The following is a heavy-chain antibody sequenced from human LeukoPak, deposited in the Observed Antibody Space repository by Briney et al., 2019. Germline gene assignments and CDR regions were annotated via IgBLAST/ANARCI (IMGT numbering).Heavy chain of an antibody. CDR1: GFTFGSYT. D-gene: IGHD1-14*01. J-gene: IGHJ3*01. V-gene: IGHV3-48*04. CDR2: ILSDSGTTI. Sequence: GGSLRLSCATSGFTFGSYTMNWVRQAPGAGLEWISSILSDSGTTIHYADSVRGRFTISRDNAKNSLFLQMNSLRVEDTAVYYCVRGTSHPVWGQGTTVTVSS. CDR3: VRGTSHPV.